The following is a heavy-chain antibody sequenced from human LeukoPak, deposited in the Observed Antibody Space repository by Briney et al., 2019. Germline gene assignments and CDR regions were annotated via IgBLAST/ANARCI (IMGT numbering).Heavy chain of an antibody. J-gene: IGHJ5*02. CDR1: GYTLTELS. CDR2: FDPEDGET. Sequence: ASVKVSCKVSGYTLTELSMHWVRQAPGKGLEWMGGFDPEDGETIYGQKFQGRVTMTEDTSTDTAYMELSSLRSEDTAVYYCATGSCSSTSCWDWFDPWGQGTLVTVSS. CDR3: ATGSCSSTSCWDWFDP. D-gene: IGHD2-2*01. V-gene: IGHV1-24*01.